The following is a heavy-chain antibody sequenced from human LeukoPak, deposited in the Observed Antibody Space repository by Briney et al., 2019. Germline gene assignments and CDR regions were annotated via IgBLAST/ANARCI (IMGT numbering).Heavy chain of an antibody. CDR1: GFTSSDFY. D-gene: IGHD2-15*01. V-gene: IGHV3-11*03. CDR3: TRHPAEGDY. J-gene: IGHJ4*02. Sequence: AGSLRLSCAASGFTSSDFYISWISQAPGKGLESVSYISGSSSNTNYADSVKGRFTISRDNAKNSLYLQMNSLRPEDTAVYYCTRHPAEGDYWGQGTLVTVSS. CDR2: ISGSSSNT.